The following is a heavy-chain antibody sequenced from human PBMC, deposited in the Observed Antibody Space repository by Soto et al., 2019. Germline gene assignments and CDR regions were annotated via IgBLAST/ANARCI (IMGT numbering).Heavy chain of an antibody. D-gene: IGHD3-10*01. CDR1: GFTFSSYA. CDR2: ISGSGGST. J-gene: IGHJ6*02. V-gene: IGHV3-23*01. CDR3: AKEGWFGELSYYYYGMDV. Sequence: GSLRLSCAASGFTFSSYAMSWVRQAPGKGLEWVSAISGSGGSTYYADSVKGRFTISRDNSKNTLYLQMNSLRAEDTAVYYCAKEGWFGELSYYYYGMDVWGQGTTATVSS.